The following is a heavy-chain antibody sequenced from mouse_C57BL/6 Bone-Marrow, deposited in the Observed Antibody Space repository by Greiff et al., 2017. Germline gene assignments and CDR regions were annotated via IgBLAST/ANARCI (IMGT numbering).Heavy chain of an antibody. V-gene: IGHV1-69*01. J-gene: IGHJ2*01. Sequence: QVQLQQPGAELVMPGASVKLSCKASGYTFTSYWLHWVKQRPGQGLEWIGEIDPSDSYTNYNQKFQGKSTLTVDKSSSTAIMHLSSLTSEDSAVYCCTTGLGAGETFDYWGQGTTLTVSS. D-gene: IGHD2-13*01. CDR2: IDPSDSYT. CDR1: GYTFTSYW. CDR3: TTGLGAGETFDY.